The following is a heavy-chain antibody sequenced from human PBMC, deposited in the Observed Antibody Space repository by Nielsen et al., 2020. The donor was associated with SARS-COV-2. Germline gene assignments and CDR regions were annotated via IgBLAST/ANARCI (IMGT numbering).Heavy chain of an antibody. Sequence: GESLKISCAASGFTFSSYGMHWVRQAPGKGLEWVAVISYDGSNKYYADSVKGRFTISRDNSKNTLYPQMNSLRAEDTAVYYCARDGPVIISYYYYGMDVWGQGTTVTVSS. V-gene: IGHV3-30*03. CDR1: GFTFSSYG. D-gene: IGHD3-3*01. CDR2: ISYDGSNK. J-gene: IGHJ6*02. CDR3: ARDGPVIISYYYYGMDV.